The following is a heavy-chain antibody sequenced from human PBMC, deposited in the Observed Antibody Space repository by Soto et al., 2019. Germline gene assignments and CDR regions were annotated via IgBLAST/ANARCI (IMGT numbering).Heavy chain of an antibody. V-gene: IGHV3-33*01. CDR3: ARGLEWLLYSSCFDY. CDR2: IWYDGSNK. D-gene: IGHD3-3*01. Sequence: GGSLRLSCAASGFTFSSYGMHWVRQAPGKGLEWVAVIWYDGSNKYYADSVKGRFTISRDNSKNTLYLQMNSLRAEDTAVYYCARGLEWLLYSSCFDYWGQGTLVTVSS. CDR1: GFTFSSYG. J-gene: IGHJ4*02.